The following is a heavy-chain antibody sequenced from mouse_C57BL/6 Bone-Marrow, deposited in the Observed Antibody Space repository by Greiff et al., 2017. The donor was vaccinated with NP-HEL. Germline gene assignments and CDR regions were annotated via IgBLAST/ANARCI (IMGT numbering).Heavy chain of an antibody. CDR3: TTGVLRPGDFDF. J-gene: IGHJ2*01. V-gene: IGHV14-4*01. CDR1: GFNIKDDY. D-gene: IGHD1-2*01. CDR2: IDPENGDT. Sequence: EVKLMESGAELVRPGASVKLSCTASGFNIKDDYMHWVKQRPEQGLEWIGWIDPENGDTEYASKFQGKATITADTSSNTAYLQLSSLTSEDTAGYYCTTGVLRPGDFDFWGQGTTLTVSS.